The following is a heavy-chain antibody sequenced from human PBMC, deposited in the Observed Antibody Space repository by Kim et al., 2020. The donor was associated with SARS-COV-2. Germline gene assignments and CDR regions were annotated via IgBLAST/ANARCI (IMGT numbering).Heavy chain of an antibody. CDR2: INHSGST. J-gene: IGHJ5*01. CDR1: GGSFSGYY. D-gene: IGHD3-3*01. Sequence: SETLSLTCAVYGGSFSGYYWCWIRQPPGKGLEWIGEINHSGSTNYNPSLKSRVTISVDTSKNQFSLKLSSVTAADTAVYYCARVLREFWSGYLTSNHNW. V-gene: IGHV4-34*01. CDR3: ARVLREFWSGYLTSNHNW.